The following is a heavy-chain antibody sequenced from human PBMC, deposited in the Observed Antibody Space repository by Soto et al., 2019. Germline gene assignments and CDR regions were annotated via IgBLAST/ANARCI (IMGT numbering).Heavy chain of an antibody. CDR1: GFTFSSYS. Sequence: GGSLRLSCAASGFTFSSYSMNWVRQAPGKGLEWVSYISSSSSTIYYADSVKGRFTISRDNAKNSLYLQMNSLRDEDTAVYYCARDLEAYDSSGYFQKGDYWGQGTLVTVSS. CDR2: ISSSSSTI. J-gene: IGHJ4*02. V-gene: IGHV3-48*02. CDR3: ARDLEAYDSSGYFQKGDY. D-gene: IGHD3-22*01.